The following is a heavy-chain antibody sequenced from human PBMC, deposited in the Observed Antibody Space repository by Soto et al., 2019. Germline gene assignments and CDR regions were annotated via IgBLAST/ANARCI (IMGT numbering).Heavy chain of an antibody. Sequence: SETLSLTCTVSGGSISSYYWSWIRQPPGKGLEWIGYMYYSGSTNYNPSLKSRVTMSVDTSKNQFSLKLSSVTAADTAVYYCARSNIVVVTAKSYGMDVWGQGTTVTV. CDR2: MYYSGST. D-gene: IGHD2-21*02. J-gene: IGHJ6*02. CDR1: GGSISSYY. CDR3: ARSNIVVVTAKSYGMDV. V-gene: IGHV4-59*01.